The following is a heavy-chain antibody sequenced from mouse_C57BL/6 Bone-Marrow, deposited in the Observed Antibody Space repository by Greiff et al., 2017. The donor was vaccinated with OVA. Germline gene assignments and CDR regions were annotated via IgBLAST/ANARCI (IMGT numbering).Heavy chain of an antibody. CDR1: GYTFTSYG. Sequence: QVQLQQSGAELARPGASVKLSCKASGYTFTSYGISWVKQRTGQGLEWIGEIYPRSGNTYYNEKFKGKATLTADKSSSTAYMELRSLTSEDSAVYFCARKRAIFYGNVSWFAYWGQGTLVTVSA. CDR2: IYPRSGNT. J-gene: IGHJ3*01. CDR3: ARKRAIFYGNVSWFAY. D-gene: IGHD2-1*01. V-gene: IGHV1-81*01.